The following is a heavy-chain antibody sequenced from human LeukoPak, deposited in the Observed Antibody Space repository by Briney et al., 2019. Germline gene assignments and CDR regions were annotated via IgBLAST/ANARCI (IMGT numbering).Heavy chain of an antibody. CDR1: GFTFDDYA. CDR2: ISWNSGSI. V-gene: IGHV3-9*01. D-gene: IGHD1-26*01. Sequence: PGGSLRLSCAASGFTFDDYAMHWVRQAPGKGLEWVSGISWNSGSIGYADSVKGRFTISRDNAKNSLYLQMNSLRAEDTALYYCAKEETLQSSHYFDYWGQGTLVTVSS. CDR3: AKEETLQSSHYFDY. J-gene: IGHJ4*02.